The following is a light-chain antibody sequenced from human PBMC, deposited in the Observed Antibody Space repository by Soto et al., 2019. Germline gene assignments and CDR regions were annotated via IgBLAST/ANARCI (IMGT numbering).Light chain of an antibody. V-gene: IGLV2-8*01. CDR1: SSDVGGYNY. CDR2: EVS. CDR3: SSYARSNYLV. J-gene: IGLJ3*02. Sequence: QSALTQPPSASGSPGQSVTISCIGTSSDVGGYNYVSWYQQHPGKAPKLIISEVSKRPSGVPDRFSGSKSGNPASLTVSGLQAEDEADYFCSSYARSNYLVFGGGTKLTVL.